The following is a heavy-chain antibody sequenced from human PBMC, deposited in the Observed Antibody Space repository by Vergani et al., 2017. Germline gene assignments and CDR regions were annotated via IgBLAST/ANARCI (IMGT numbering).Heavy chain of an antibody. CDR3: AGEEGSSGSPRGMYYYGMDV. Sequence: QVQLVQSGAEVKKPGASVKVSCKASGYTFTSYGISWVRQAPGQGLEWMGWISAYNGNTNYAQKLQGRVTMTTDTSTSTAYMELRSLRSDDTAVYYCAGEEGSSGSPRGMYYYGMDVWGQGTTVTVSS. CDR2: ISAYNGNT. J-gene: IGHJ6*02. D-gene: IGHD3-22*01. CDR1: GYTFTSYG. V-gene: IGHV1-18*04.